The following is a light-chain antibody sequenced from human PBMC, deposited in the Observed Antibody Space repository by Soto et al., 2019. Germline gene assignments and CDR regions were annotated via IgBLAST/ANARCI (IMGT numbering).Light chain of an antibody. V-gene: IGKV1-39*01. CDR3: QQSYNITRT. CDR1: QSISNF. CDR2: AAS. Sequence: ETPMTQSPSSSSGSVGDRVTITCRASQSISNFLNWYQKKPGKAPNILIYAASSLQSGVPSRFSGSGSGTDFTLTISSLQPEDFATYYCQQSYNITRTFGQGTRVEIK. J-gene: IGKJ5*01.